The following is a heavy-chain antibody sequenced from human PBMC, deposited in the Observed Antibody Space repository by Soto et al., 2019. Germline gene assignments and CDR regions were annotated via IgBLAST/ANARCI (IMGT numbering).Heavy chain of an antibody. Sequence: PAWSHRHSCSVAGGALSGFAMTWVRQAPGKGLEWVSTISGTGDTTDYADSVKGRFTISRDNSKNTLFLQMTSLRVEDTAVYYCANNWNYGSGVYWGQGTQVTVSS. CDR3: ANNWNYGSGVY. D-gene: IGHD1-7*01. CDR1: GGALSGFA. J-gene: IGHJ4*02. CDR2: ISGTGDTT. V-gene: IGHV3-23*01.